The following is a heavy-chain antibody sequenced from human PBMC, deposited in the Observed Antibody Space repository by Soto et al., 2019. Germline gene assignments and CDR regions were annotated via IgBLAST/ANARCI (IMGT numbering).Heavy chain of an antibody. V-gene: IGHV3-23*01. D-gene: IGHD3-22*01. J-gene: IGHJ3*02. CDR2: ISGSGGST. CDR3: AYRHTYDSSGPGAFDI. CDR1: GFTFSSYA. Sequence: GGSLRLSCAASGFTFSSYAMSWVRQAPVKVLEWVSAISGSGGSTYYADSVKGRFTISRDNSKNTLYLQMNSLRAEDTAVYSCAYRHTYDSSGPGAFDIWGQGTMVTVSS.